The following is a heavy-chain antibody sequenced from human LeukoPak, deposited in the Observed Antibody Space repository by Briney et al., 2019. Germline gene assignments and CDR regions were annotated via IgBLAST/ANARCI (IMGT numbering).Heavy chain of an antibody. J-gene: IGHJ6*04. V-gene: IGHV3-53*01. Sequence: GGSLRLSCAASGFTVSSNYMSWVRQAPGKGLEWVSVIYSGGSTYHADSVKGRFTISRDNSKNTLYLQMNSLRAEDTAVYYCAELGTTMIGGVWGKGTTVTISS. D-gene: IGHD3-10*02. CDR2: IYSGGST. CDR1: GFTVSSNY. CDR3: AELGTTMIGGV.